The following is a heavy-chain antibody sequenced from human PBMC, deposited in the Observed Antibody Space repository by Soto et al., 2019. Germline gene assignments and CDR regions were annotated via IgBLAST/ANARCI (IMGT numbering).Heavy chain of an antibody. J-gene: IGHJ4*02. CDR2: ISYDGGYK. D-gene: IGHD6-25*01. CDR3: ANGLLASTDRAAEFDY. V-gene: IGHV3-30*18. CDR1: GFSFHDYD. Sequence: QVQLVESGGDVVQPGGSLRISCAASGFSFHDYDMHWVRQAPGKGLEWLTGISYDGGYKSCLPSVRGRFIISRDNSKNTLYLQMNSLRLEDTAVYYCANGLLASTDRAAEFDYWGQGTLVTVSS.